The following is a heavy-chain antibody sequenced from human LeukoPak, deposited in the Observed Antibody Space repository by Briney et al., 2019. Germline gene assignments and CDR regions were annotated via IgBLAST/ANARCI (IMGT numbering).Heavy chain of an antibody. CDR2: INHSGST. J-gene: IGHJ4*02. V-gene: IGHV4-34*01. CDR1: GGSFSGYY. D-gene: IGHD3-22*01. CDR3: ARGDYYDSSGYYRGRIDY. Sequence: SETLSLTCAVYGGSFSGYYWSWIRQPPGKGLEWIGEINHSGSTNYNPSLKSRVTISVDTSKNQFSLKLSSVTAADTAVYYCARGDYYDSSGYYRGRIDYWGQGTLVTVSS.